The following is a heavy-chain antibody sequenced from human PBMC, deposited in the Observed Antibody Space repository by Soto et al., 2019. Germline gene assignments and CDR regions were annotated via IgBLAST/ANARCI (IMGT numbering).Heavy chain of an antibody. CDR3: AREGRIAAAGRFDY. CDR1: GFTFTRYS. V-gene: IGHV3-21*04. CDR2: ISSTTNYI. Sequence: GGSLRLSCAASGFTFTRYSMNWVRQAPGKGLEWVSSISSTTNYIYYADSMKGRFTVSRDNAKNQFSLKLSSVTAADTAIYYCAREGRIAAAGRFDYWGQGTLVTVS. D-gene: IGHD6-13*01. J-gene: IGHJ4*02.